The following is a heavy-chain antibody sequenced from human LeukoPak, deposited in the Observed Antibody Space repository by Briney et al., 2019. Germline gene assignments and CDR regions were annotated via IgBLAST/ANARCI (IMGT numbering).Heavy chain of an antibody. CDR3: ASRSTTKAYYYGMDV. CDR2: INPNSGGT. D-gene: IGHD2/OR15-2a*01. CDR1: GYTFTGYY. Sequence: ASVKVSCKASGYTFTGYYMHWVRQAPGQGLECMGWINPNSGGTNYAQKFQGRVTMTRDTSISTAYMELSRLRSDDTAVYYCASRSTTKAYYYGMDVWGQGTTVTVSS. V-gene: IGHV1-2*02. J-gene: IGHJ6*02.